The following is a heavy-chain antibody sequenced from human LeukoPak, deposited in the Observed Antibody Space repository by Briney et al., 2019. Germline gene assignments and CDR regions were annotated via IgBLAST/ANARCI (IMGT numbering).Heavy chain of an antibody. CDR1: GYTFTGYY. J-gene: IGHJ4*02. D-gene: IGHD6-19*01. Sequence: ASVKVSCKASGYTFTGYYMHWVRQAPGQGLEWMGWINPNSGGTTYAQKFQGRVTMTRDTSISTAYMELSRLRSDDTAVYYCARVTRQWLNFFDYWGQGTLVTVSS. V-gene: IGHV1-2*02. CDR3: ARVTRQWLNFFDY. CDR2: INPNSGGT.